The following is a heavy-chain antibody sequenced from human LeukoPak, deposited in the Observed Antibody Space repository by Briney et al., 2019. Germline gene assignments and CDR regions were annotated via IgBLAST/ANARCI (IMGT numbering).Heavy chain of an antibody. Sequence: ASVKVSCKASGYTFTSYDINWVRQATGQGLEWMGWMNPNSGNTGYAQKFQGRVTMTRNTSISTAYMELSSLRSEDTAVYYCARGRAAAGMVGYWGQGTLVTVSS. CDR2: MNPNSGNT. CDR3: ARGRAAAGMVGY. V-gene: IGHV1-8*02. CDR1: GYTFTSYD. J-gene: IGHJ4*02. D-gene: IGHD6-13*01.